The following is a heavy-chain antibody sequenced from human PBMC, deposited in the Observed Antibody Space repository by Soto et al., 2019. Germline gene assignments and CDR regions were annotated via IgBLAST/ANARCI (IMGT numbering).Heavy chain of an antibody. CDR1: GGTFSSYA. Sequence: QVQLVQSGAEVKKPGSSVKVSCKASGGTFSSYAISWVRQAPGQGLEWMGGIIPIFGTANYAQKFQGRVTITADESTSTAYRELSSRRSEDTAGEYCARYGRAAYWFDPWGQGPLVTVSA. CDR3: ARYGRAAYWFDP. J-gene: IGHJ5*02. CDR2: IIPIFGTA. D-gene: IGHD6-13*01. V-gene: IGHV1-69*01.